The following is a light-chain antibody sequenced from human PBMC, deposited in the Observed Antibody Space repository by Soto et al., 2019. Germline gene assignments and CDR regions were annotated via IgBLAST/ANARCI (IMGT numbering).Light chain of an antibody. Sequence: QSALTQPPSASGSPGQSVTISCIGTSSDVGGYNYVSWYQQHQGKAPKLMIYEVSKRPSGVPDRFSGSKSGNTASLTVSGLQAEDEADYYCSSYAASNNLGVFGGGTKLTVL. CDR1: SSDVGGYNY. CDR3: SSYAASNNLGV. J-gene: IGLJ2*01. CDR2: EVS. V-gene: IGLV2-8*01.